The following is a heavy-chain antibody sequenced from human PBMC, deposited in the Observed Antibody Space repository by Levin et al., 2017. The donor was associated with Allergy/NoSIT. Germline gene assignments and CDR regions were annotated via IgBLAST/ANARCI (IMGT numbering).Heavy chain of an antibody. CDR1: GFTFDDYA. D-gene: IGHD2-2*01. Sequence: SCAASGFTFDDYAMHWVRQAPGKGLEWVSVISWNSGSIGYADSVKGRFTISRDNAKNSLYLQMNSLSAEDTALYYFAKDGYCSSTSWYVGQQLVYNWFDAWGQGTVVIVSS. J-gene: IGHJ5*02. CDR3: AKDGYCSSTSWYVGQQLVYNWFDA. CDR2: ISWNSGSI. V-gene: IGHV3-9*01.